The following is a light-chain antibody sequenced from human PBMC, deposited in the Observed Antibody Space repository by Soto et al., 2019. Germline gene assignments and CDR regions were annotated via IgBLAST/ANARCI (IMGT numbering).Light chain of an antibody. CDR2: DVS. CDR1: SSDVGAYNY. CDR3: SSYTSSSTLV. V-gene: IGLV2-14*01. J-gene: IGLJ2*01. Sequence: QSALTQPASVSGSPGQSITISCTGTSSDVGAYNYVSWYQQHPGKAPKLMIYDVSDRPSGASNRFSGSKSGNTASLTTSGPQAEVEADYFRSSYTSSSTLVFGGGTQLTVL.